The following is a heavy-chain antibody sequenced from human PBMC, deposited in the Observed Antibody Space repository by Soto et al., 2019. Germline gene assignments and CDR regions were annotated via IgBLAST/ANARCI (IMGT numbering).Heavy chain of an antibody. V-gene: IGHV5-51*03. D-gene: IGHD3-22*01. CDR2: IYPGDSDT. J-gene: IGHJ3*02. Sequence: PGESLKISCKGSGYSFTSYGIGWVRQMPGKGLEWMGIIYPGDSDTRYSPSFQGQVTISADKSISTAYLQWSSLKASDTAMYYCARRGQGYYDSSGYYDGYDAFDIWGQGTMVTVSS. CDR1: GYSFTSYG. CDR3: ARRGQGYYDSSGYYDGYDAFDI.